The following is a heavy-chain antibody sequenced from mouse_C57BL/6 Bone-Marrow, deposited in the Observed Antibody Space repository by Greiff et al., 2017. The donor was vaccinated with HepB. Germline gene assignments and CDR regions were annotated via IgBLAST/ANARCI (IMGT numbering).Heavy chain of an antibody. CDR3: ASSYYGSSYWYFDV. J-gene: IGHJ1*03. CDR2: IRNKANGYTT. V-gene: IGHV7-3*01. CDR1: GFTFTDYY. Sequence: EVQGVESGGGLVQPGGSLSLSCAASGFTFTDYYMSWVRQPPGKALEWLGFIRNKANGYTTEYSASVKGRFTISRANSQSILYLQMNALRAEDSATYYCASSYYGSSYWYFDVWGTGTTVTVSS. D-gene: IGHD1-1*01.